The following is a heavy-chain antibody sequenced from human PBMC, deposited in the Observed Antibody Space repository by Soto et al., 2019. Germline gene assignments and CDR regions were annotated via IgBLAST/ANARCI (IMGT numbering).Heavy chain of an antibody. CDR2: IDPSDSYT. J-gene: IGHJ3*02. D-gene: IGHD5-12*01. Sequence: GDAVQSSDEGCGGNDTSYWMTWVRQKTRKGLEWMGRIDPSDSYTNYSPSFQGHVTISADKSISTAYLQWSSLKASDTAMYYCARKVMAARWADAFAIWGQGTMVIGS. V-gene: IGHV5-10-1*01. CDR3: ARKVMAARWADAFAI. CDR1: GGNDTSYW.